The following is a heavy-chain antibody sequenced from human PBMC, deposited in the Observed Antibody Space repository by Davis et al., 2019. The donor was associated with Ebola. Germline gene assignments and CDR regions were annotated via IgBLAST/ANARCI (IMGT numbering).Heavy chain of an antibody. CDR3: AKDSVGGNFLYYYGMDV. Sequence: GSLRLSCAASGFTFSSYGMHWVRQAPGKGLEWVAVISYDGSNKYYADSVKGRFTISRDNSKNTLYLQMNSLRAEDTAVYYCAKDSVGGNFLYYYGMDVWGQGTTVTVSS. CDR1: GFTFSSYG. CDR2: ISYDGSNK. J-gene: IGHJ6*02. V-gene: IGHV3-30*18. D-gene: IGHD4-23*01.